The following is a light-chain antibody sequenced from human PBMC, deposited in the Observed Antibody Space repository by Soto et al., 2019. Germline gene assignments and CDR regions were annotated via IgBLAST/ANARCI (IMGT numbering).Light chain of an antibody. J-gene: IGKJ2*01. CDR1: QSVSSSY. Sequence: EIVLTQSPGTLSLSPGERATPSCRASQSVSSSYLAWYQQKPGQAPRLLIYGASSRATGIPDRFSGSGSGTDFTLTISRLEPEDFAVYYCQQYGRSPMYTFGQGTKLEIK. CDR3: QQYGRSPMYT. CDR2: GAS. V-gene: IGKV3-20*01.